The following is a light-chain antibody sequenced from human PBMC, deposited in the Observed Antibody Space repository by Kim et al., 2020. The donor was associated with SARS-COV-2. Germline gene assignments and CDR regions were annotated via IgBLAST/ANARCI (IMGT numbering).Light chain of an antibody. CDR2: AAS. CDR3: QQSYSVPIT. Sequence: QMTQTPSSLSASVGDRVTITCRTSQSISPYVNWYQQKPGKAPKLLVYAASNLQGGVPSRFSGSGLGTDFTLSITSLQPEDFATYFCQQSYSVPITFGQGTRLEIK. CDR1: QSISPY. V-gene: IGKV1-39*01. J-gene: IGKJ5*01.